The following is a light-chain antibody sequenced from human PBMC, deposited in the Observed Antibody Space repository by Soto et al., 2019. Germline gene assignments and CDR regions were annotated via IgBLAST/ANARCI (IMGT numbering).Light chain of an antibody. CDR1: QSVSSTY. J-gene: IGKJ3*01. Sequence: EIVLTQSPGTLSLSPGERATLSCRASQSVSSTYLACYQQRPGQAPRLLIYGVSTRAPGIPDRFSGSGSGTDFTLTISRLEPEDFAVYFCQQYGHSPPFTFGPGTKVDFK. V-gene: IGKV3-20*01. CDR2: GVS. CDR3: QQYGHSPPFT.